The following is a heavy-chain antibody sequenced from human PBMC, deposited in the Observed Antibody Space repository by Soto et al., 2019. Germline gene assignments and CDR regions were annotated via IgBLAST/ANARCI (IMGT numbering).Heavy chain of an antibody. CDR1: EFPFSDYA. CDR2: VSYDGSNK. V-gene: IGHV3-30-3*01. CDR3: XRGKYCGGDCFPCQASKWYFDL. J-gene: IGHJ2*01. D-gene: IGHD2-21*02. Sequence: QVQLVESGGGVVQPGTSLRLSCTASEFPFSDYAMHWVRQAPDKGLEWVAVVSYDGSNKFYGESVKGRFTISRDNSKTXXXXXXXXXXXXXXXXXXXXRGKYCGGDCFPCQASKWYFDLWGRGTLVLVSS.